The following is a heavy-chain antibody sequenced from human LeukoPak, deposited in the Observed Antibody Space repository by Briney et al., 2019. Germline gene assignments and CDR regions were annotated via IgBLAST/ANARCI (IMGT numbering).Heavy chain of an antibody. Sequence: GGSLRLSCAASGFTFSSYAMSWVRQAPGKGLEWVSAISGSGGSTYYADSVKGRFTISRDNSKNTLYLQMNSLRAEDAAVYYCAKVTVTTIPPGWYFDLWGRGTLVTVSS. CDR3: AKVTVTTIPPGWYFDL. CDR1: GFTFSSYA. J-gene: IGHJ2*01. CDR2: ISGSGGST. D-gene: IGHD4-17*01. V-gene: IGHV3-23*01.